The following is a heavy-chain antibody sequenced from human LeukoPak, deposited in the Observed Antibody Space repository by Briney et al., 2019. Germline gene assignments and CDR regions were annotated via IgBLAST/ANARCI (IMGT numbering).Heavy chain of an antibody. CDR3: ASQDYDYVWGRMVGGFDI. J-gene: IGHJ3*02. CDR1: GFTFSSYW. V-gene: IGHV3-7*03. CDR2: IKQDGSEK. D-gene: IGHD3-16*01. Sequence: GGSLGLSCAASGFTFSSYWMSWVRQAPGKGLEWVANIKQDGSEKYYVDSVKGRFTISRDNAKNSLYLQMSSLRAEDTAVYYCASQDYDYVWGRMVGGFDIWGQGTMVTVSS.